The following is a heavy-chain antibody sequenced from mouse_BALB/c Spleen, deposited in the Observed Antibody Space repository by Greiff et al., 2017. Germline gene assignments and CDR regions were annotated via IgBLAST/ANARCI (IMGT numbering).Heavy chain of an antibody. CDR2: ISSGGSYT. D-gene: IGHD2-1*01. CDR1: GFTFSSYA. J-gene: IGHJ3*01. CDR3: ARDGDGNYGWFAY. Sequence: EVQVVESGGGLVKPGGSLKLSCAASGFTFSSYAMSWVRQSPEKRLEWVAEISSGGSYTYYPDTVTGRFTISRDNAKNTLYLEMSSLRSEDTAMYYCARDGDGNYGWFAYWGQGTLVTVSA. V-gene: IGHV5-9-4*01.